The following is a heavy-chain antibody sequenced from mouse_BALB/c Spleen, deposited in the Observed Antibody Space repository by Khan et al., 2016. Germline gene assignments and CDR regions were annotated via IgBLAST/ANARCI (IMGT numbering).Heavy chain of an antibody. J-gene: IGHJ2*01. CDR3: ARSMMAN. D-gene: IGHD2-3*01. CDR2: ISSSGST. V-gene: IGHV3-2*02. CDR1: GYSITSDYA. Sequence: EVQLQESGPGLVKPSQSLSLTCTVTGYSITSDYAWNWIRQFPGNKLECMGYISSSGSTSYNPSLKSRISITRDTSKNQFFLQLNTVTTEDAATYYCARSMMANWGQGTTLTVSA.